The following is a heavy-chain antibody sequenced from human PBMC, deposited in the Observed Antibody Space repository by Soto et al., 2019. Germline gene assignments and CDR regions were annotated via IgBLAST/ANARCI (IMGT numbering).Heavy chain of an antibody. J-gene: IGHJ2*01. CDR2: ISGSGGST. CDR3: AKDMVYCSSTSCYYWYFDL. D-gene: IGHD2-2*01. CDR1: GFTFSSYA. V-gene: IGHV3-23*01. Sequence: GGSLRLSCAASGFTFSSYAMSWVRQAPGKGLEWVSAISGSGGSTYYADSVKGRFTISRDNSKNTLYLQMNSLRAEDTAVYYCAKDMVYCSSTSCYYWYFDLWGRGTLVTVSS.